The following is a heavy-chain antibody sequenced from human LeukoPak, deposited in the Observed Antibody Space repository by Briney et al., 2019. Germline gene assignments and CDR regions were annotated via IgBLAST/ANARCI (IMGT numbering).Heavy chain of an antibody. Sequence: AVKVFFKGSGGTFSSYAISWVRQAPGQGLEWMGRIIPIFGIANYAQKFQGRVTITADRSTSTAYMEMSSLRSEDTAVYYCARDRTYYYDRVSPEVAFDIWGQGTMVTVSS. CDR3: ARDRTYYYDRVSPEVAFDI. V-gene: IGHV1-69*04. CDR1: GGTFSSYA. D-gene: IGHD3-22*01. J-gene: IGHJ3*02. CDR2: IIPIFGIA.